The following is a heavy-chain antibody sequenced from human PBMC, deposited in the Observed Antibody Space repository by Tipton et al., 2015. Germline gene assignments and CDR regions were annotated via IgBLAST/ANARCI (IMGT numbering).Heavy chain of an antibody. CDR3: ARDGYDVLTGHSVTFDY. CDR1: GFTFSSYS. D-gene: IGHD3-9*01. CDR2: ISTSGSTI. J-gene: IGHJ4*02. V-gene: IGHV3-48*04. Sequence: SLRLSCAASGFTFSSYSMNWVRQAPGKGLEWVSYISTSGSTIYYADSVKGRFTISRDNAKNSLFLQMNSLRAEDTAVYYCARDGYDVLTGHSVTFDYWGQGSLVTVSS.